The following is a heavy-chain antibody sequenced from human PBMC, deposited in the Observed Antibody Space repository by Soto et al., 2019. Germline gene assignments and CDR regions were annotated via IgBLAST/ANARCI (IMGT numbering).Heavy chain of an antibody. CDR1: GFTFSSYA. V-gene: IGHV3-23*01. CDR2: ISNSGHSA. CDR3: AKGGPTFLNWFGP. D-gene: IGHD5-12*01. Sequence: LRLSCAASGFTFSSYAMNWVRQAPGKGLEWISVISNSGHSAYYADSVKGRFTISRDNSKNTLYLQIKSLRAEDTAAYYCAKGGPTFLNWFGPWGQGTLVTVSS. J-gene: IGHJ5*02.